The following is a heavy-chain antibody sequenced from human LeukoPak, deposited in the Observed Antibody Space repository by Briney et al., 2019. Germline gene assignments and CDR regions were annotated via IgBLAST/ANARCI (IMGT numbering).Heavy chain of an antibody. CDR3: AIPIVVVPAAGDAFDI. V-gene: IGHV3-15*01. CDR2: IKSKTDGGTT. J-gene: IGHJ3*02. Sequence: GGSLRLSCAASGFTFSNAWMSWVRQAPGKGLEWVGRIKSKTDGGTTDYAAPVKGRFTISRDNSKNTLYLQMNSLRAEDTAVYYCAIPIVVVPAAGDAFDIWGQGTMVTVSS. D-gene: IGHD2-2*01. CDR1: GFTFSNAW.